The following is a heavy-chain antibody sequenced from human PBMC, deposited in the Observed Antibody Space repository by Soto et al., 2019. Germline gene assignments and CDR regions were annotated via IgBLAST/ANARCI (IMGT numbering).Heavy chain of an antibody. CDR3: AKDPAWRYYGIPGAAFDV. J-gene: IGHJ3*01. CDR1: GCTVSSYA. D-gene: IGHD3-10*01. CDR2: ISSDGSNR. V-gene: IGHV3-30-3*01. Sequence: AGTLTLSCAASGCTVSSYAMHWVRQAPGKGLDWVAVISSDGSNRFYADSVQGRFTISRDNSDNTLFLHLNSLRVEATAVYYCAKDPAWRYYGIPGAAFDVWGQGTTVTVSS.